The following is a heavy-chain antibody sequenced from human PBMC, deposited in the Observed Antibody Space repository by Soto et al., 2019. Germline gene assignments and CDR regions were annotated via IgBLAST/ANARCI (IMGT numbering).Heavy chain of an antibody. V-gene: IGHV3-11*01. CDR2: ISSSGSRI. CDR1: GFTFRDYY. Sequence: QVQLVESGGGLVKPGGSLRLSCAASGFTFRDYYMSWLRQAPGKGVAWVSYISSSGSRIYYADSVKGRFPISRDNANNSLYRRMNSLRAEDTAVYYCARAGGPTGTRGWFDPWGQGTLVTVSS. D-gene: IGHD1-7*01. CDR3: ARAGGPTGTRGWFDP. J-gene: IGHJ5*02.